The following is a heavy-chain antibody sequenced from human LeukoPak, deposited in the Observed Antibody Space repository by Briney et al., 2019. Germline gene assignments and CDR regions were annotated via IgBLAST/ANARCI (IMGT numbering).Heavy chain of an antibody. D-gene: IGHD2-2*01. J-gene: IGHJ6*04. CDR3: AVGKDIVVVPAASMLVSYYGMDV. Sequence: SVKVSCKASGGTFSNYAISWVRQAPGQGLEWMGGIIPSFGTANYAQKFQGRVTITADESTSTAYMELSSLRSEDTAVYYCAVGKDIVVVPAASMLVSYYGMDVWGKGTTVTVSS. V-gene: IGHV1-69*13. CDR2: IIPSFGTA. CDR1: GGTFSNYA.